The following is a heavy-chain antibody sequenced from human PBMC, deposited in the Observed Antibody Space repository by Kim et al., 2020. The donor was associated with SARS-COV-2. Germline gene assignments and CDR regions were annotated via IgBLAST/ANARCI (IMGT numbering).Heavy chain of an antibody. CDR3: AREHSIFGVVNLYFQH. Sequence: ASVKVSCKASGYTFTGYYMHWVRQAPGQGLEWMGRINPNSGGTNYAQKFQGRVTMTRDTSISTAYMELSRLRSDDTAVYYCAREHSIFGVVNLYFQHWGQGTLVTVSS. J-gene: IGHJ1*01. CDR2: INPNSGGT. D-gene: IGHD3-3*01. CDR1: GYTFTGYY. V-gene: IGHV1-2*06.